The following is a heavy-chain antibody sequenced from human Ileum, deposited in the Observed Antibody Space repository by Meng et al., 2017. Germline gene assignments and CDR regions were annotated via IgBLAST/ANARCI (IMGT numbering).Heavy chain of an antibody. CDR3: AKYGTVGATRWFDP. D-gene: IGHD1-26*01. V-gene: IGHV3-23*01. Sequence: GESLKISCAASGFTFSTYAMTWVRQAPGKGPEWVPVIGSGGGGTHYADSVVGRFTISRDNSKNTLYLQMNSLRAEDTAVYYCAKYGTVGATRWFDPWGQGTMVTVSS. J-gene: IGHJ5*02. CDR1: GFTFSTYA. CDR2: IGSGGGGT.